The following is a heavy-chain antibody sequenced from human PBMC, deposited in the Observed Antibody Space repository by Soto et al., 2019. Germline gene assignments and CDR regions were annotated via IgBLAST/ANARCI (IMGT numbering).Heavy chain of an antibody. J-gene: IGHJ6*02. V-gene: IGHV4-34*01. CDR1: GGSLSGYY. D-gene: IGHD6-19*01. CDR2: IHHSGST. Sequence: SETLSLTCAVYGGSLSGYYWSWIRQPPGKXLEWIGEIHHSGSTNYNPSLKSRVTISVDTSKNQFSLKLSSVTAADTAVYYCARLKRKGGSGWYGPTYYYYDYGMDVWGQGTTVTVSS. CDR3: ARLKRKGGSGWYGPTYYYYDYGMDV.